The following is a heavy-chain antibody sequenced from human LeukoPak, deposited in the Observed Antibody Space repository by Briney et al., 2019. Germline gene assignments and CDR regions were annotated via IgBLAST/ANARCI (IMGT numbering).Heavy chain of an antibody. D-gene: IGHD6-13*01. Sequence: SQTLSLTCAISGDSVSSNSAAWNWIRQSPSRGLEWLGRTYFRSKWYNGYAISVKSRLTINPDTSKNQFSLQLNSVTPEDTAVYWCARTADIVAAGTNAFDIWDQGTMVTVSS. CDR2: TYFRSKWYN. J-gene: IGHJ3*02. CDR1: GDSVSSNSAA. CDR3: ARTADIVAAGTNAFDI. V-gene: IGHV6-1*01.